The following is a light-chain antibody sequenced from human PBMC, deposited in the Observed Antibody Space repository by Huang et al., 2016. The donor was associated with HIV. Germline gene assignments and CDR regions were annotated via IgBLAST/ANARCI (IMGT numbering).Light chain of an antibody. CDR2: AAS. CDR1: QDISNS. Sequence: DIQMTQSPSSLSASVGDRVTITCRASQDISNSLAWYQQKPGKAPELLLHAASTLESGVQSRFSGSGSGTDYTLTIISLQPEDFATYYCQQYYSTPGFFGQGTNLEIK. V-gene: IGKV1-NL1*01. J-gene: IGKJ2*01. CDR3: QQYYSTPGF.